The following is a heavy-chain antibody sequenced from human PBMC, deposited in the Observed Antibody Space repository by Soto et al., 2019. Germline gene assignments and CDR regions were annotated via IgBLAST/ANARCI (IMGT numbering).Heavy chain of an antibody. J-gene: IGHJ4*01. CDR2: AYYSGST. CDR3: ASGRTVGNYADYSCDYYYCLDY. V-gene: IGHV4-59*01. Sequence: SGALSLTCTVSGDSISAFYWSWMRQSPGKGLEWIGYAYYSGSTNYNPSLKSRVTISVDRSKNQFSLKLTSATAADTAVYYCASGRTVGNYADYSCDYYYCLDYWGQGTTVTVSS. D-gene: IGHD3-22*01. CDR1: GDSISAFY.